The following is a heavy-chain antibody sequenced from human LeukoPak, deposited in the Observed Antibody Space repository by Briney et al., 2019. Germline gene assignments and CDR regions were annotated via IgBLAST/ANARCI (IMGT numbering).Heavy chain of an antibody. Sequence: VASVKVSCKASGYTFTDYYILWVRQAPGQGLEWMGWINPNSGGTDYAQKFQGRVTMTRDTSISTAYMELSRLTSDDTAVYYCAGLSGYDPYYFDYWDQGTLVAVSS. CDR2: INPNSGGT. V-gene: IGHV1-2*02. D-gene: IGHD5-12*01. CDR3: AGLSGYDPYYFDY. J-gene: IGHJ4*02. CDR1: GYTFTDYY.